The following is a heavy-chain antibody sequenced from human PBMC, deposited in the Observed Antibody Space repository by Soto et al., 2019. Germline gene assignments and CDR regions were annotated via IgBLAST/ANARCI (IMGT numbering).Heavy chain of an antibody. J-gene: IGHJ4*02. D-gene: IGHD2-2*01. CDR1: GGSFSGYY. V-gene: IGHV4-34*01. CDR2: INHSGST. Sequence: SETLSLTCAVYGGSFSGYYWSWIRQPPRKGLEWIGEINHSGSTNYNPSLKSRVTISVDTSKNQFSLKLSSVTAADTAVYYCARGVVVPAAREWYFDYWGQGTLVTVSA. CDR3: ARGVVVPAAREWYFDY.